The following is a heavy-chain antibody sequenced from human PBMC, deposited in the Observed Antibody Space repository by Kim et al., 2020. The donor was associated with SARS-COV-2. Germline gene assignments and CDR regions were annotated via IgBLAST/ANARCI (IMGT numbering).Heavy chain of an antibody. D-gene: IGHD2-2*01. CDR3: AKSTGWVQAFDI. Sequence: IAYGDSVKGRFTISRDNAKNSLYLQMNSLRAEDTALYYCAKSTGWVQAFDIWGQGTMATVSS. V-gene: IGHV3-9*01. J-gene: IGHJ3*02. CDR2: I.